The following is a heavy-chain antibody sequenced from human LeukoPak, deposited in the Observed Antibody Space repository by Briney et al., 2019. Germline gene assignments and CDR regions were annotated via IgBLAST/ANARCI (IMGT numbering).Heavy chain of an antibody. J-gene: IGHJ4*02. CDR3: ARAGNYDILTGYPYYFDY. CDR2: IYPGDSDT. Sequence: GESLKISCKGSGYSFTSYWIGWVRQMPGKGLEWMGIIYPGDSDTRYSPSFQGQVTFSADKSISTAYLQWSSLKASDTAMYYCARAGNYDILTGYPYYFDYWGQGTLVTVSS. V-gene: IGHV5-51*01. D-gene: IGHD3-9*01. CDR1: GYSFTSYW.